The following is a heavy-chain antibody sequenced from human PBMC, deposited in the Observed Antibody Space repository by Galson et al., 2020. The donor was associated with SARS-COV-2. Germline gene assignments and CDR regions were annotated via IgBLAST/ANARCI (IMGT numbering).Heavy chain of an antibody. D-gene: IGHD1-1*01. CDR2: IYYSGGT. V-gene: IGHV4-59*01. J-gene: IGHJ5*02. CDR1: GGSMSKYY. Sequence: SETLSFTCSVSGGSMSKYYWSWIRQSPGKGLEWIGNIYYSGGTKYNPSLKSRVSMSVDMSENQFSLKLNSVTAADTAVYYCARVGGNDGWNWFDPWGQGTLVTVSS. CDR3: ARVGGNDGWNWFDP.